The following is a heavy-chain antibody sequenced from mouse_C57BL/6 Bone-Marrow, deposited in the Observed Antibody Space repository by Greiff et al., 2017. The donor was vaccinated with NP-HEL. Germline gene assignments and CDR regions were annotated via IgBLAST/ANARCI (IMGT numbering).Heavy chain of an antibody. D-gene: IGHD2-1*01. J-gene: IGHJ3*01. Sequence: QVQLQQSGPELVKPGASVKLSCKASGYTFTSYVLNWVKQRPGQGLEWIGWFYPRDGSPKYNEKFKGKATLTVDTSSCTAYMELHSLTSEDSAVYFCASMDGNYSWFAYWGQGTLVTVSA. CDR1: GYTFTSYV. CDR2: FYPRDGSP. V-gene: IGHV1-85*01. CDR3: ASMDGNYSWFAY.